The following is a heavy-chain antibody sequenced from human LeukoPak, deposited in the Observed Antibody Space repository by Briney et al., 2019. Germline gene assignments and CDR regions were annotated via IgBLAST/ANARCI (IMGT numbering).Heavy chain of an antibody. J-gene: IGHJ4*02. CDR1: GGSISSGGYS. CDR2: IYHSGST. V-gene: IGHV4-30-2*01. Sequence: SETLSLTCAVSGGSISSGGYSWSWIRQPPGKGLEWIGYIYHSGSTYYNPSLKSRVTISVDRSKNQFSLKLSSVTAADTAVYYCARADFDWFFDYWGQGTLVTVSS. D-gene: IGHD3-9*01. CDR3: ARADFDWFFDY.